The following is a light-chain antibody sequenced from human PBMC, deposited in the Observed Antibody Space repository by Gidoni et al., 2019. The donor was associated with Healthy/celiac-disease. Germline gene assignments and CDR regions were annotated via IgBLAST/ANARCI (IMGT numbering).Light chain of an antibody. J-gene: IGKJ2*01. Sequence: DIQMTQSPSSLSASVGDRVTITCQASQDISNYLNWYQQKPGKAPKLLIYDAANLETGVPSRFSGSGSGTDFTFTISSLQPEDIATYYCQQYDNLYTFXXXTKLEIK. CDR3: QQYDNLYT. CDR1: QDISNY. V-gene: IGKV1-33*01. CDR2: DAA.